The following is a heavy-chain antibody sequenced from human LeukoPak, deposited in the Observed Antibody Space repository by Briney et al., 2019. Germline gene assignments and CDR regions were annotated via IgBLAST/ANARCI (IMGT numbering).Heavy chain of an antibody. J-gene: IGHJ4*02. D-gene: IGHD5-24*01. Sequence: GGSLRLSCAASGFTFSSYAMSWVRQAPGMGLEWVSSLGSSGDITYYADSVKGRFTISRDNSKNTMYLKMNSLRTEDTAVYYCVRTPGRAGYNILDYWGQGTMVIVSS. CDR1: GFTFSSYA. CDR2: LGSSGDIT. CDR3: VRTPGRAGYNILDY. V-gene: IGHV3-23*01.